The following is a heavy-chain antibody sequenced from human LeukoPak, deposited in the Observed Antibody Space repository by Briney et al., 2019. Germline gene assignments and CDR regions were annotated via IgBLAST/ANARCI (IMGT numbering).Heavy chain of an antibody. D-gene: IGHD6-13*01. V-gene: IGHV1-18*01. Sequence: GASVKVSCKASGYTFTSYGISWVRQAPGQGLEWMGWISAYNGKKNYAQKLQGRVTITTDTSTSTHYMALRSLTSADTDVYYCAIVSRRSWLYDEDYWGQGTLVTVSS. J-gene: IGHJ4*02. CDR2: ISAYNGKK. CDR1: GYTFTSYG. CDR3: AIVSRRSWLYDEDY.